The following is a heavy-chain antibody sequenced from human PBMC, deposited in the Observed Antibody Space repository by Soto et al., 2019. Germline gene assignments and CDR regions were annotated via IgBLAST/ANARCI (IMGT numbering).Heavy chain of an antibody. CDR3: AKLSPGSYYDILSVYSSTLNYFVY. Sequence: GGSLRLSCAASGFTFSSYAMSWVRQAPGKGLEWVSAISGSGGSTYYADSVKGRFTISRDNSKNTLYLQMNSLRAEDTAVYYCAKLSPGSYYDILSVYSSTLNYFVYWGQGTLVTVSS. CDR2: ISGSGGST. CDR1: GFTFSSYA. J-gene: IGHJ4*02. V-gene: IGHV3-23*01. D-gene: IGHD3-9*01.